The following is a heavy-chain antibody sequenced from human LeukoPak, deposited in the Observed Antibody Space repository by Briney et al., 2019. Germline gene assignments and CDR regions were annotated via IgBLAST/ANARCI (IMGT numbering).Heavy chain of an antibody. Sequence: SETLSLTCAVYGGSFSSYYWSWIRQPPGKGLEWIGYIYYSGSTNYNPSLKSRVTISVDTSKNQFSLKLSSVTAADTAVYYCARGSSITPYYFDYWGHGTLVTVSS. D-gene: IGHD5-12*01. CDR1: GGSFSSYY. CDR3: ARGSSITPYYFDY. CDR2: IYYSGST. J-gene: IGHJ4*01. V-gene: IGHV4-59*12.